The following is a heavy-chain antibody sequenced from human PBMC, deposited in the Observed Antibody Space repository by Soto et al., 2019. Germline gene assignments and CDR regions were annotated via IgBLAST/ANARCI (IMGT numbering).Heavy chain of an antibody. Sequence: SETLSLTCTVSGGSISPYYWSWVRQPAGKGLQWIGRIYTSGSTSYNPSLKSRVTMSLDTSRNQFSLKLTSVTAADTAVYFCARDEMAVTAIGYYWGQGTLDTVSS. CDR2: IYTSGST. J-gene: IGHJ4*02. V-gene: IGHV4-4*07. D-gene: IGHD1-20*01. CDR3: ARDEMAVTAIGYY. CDR1: GGSISPYY.